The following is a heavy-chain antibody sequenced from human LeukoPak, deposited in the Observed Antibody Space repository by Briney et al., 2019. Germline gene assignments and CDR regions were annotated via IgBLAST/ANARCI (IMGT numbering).Heavy chain of an antibody. Sequence: GGSLRLSCAASGFTVSSNYMSWVRQAPGKGLEWVSVIYSGGSTYYADSVKGRFTISRDNSKTTLYLQMNSLRAEDTAVYYCARGTRMTPFDYWGQGTLVTVSS. CDR1: GFTVSSNY. J-gene: IGHJ4*02. CDR2: IYSGGST. CDR3: ARGTRMTPFDY. V-gene: IGHV3-53*01. D-gene: IGHD1-14*01.